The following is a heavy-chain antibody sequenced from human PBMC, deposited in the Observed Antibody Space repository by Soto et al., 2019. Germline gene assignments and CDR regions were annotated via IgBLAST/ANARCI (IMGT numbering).Heavy chain of an antibody. D-gene: IGHD3-3*02. CDR1: GDSIISSDFY. V-gene: IGHV4-39*01. J-gene: IGHJ5*02. CDR2: IFYLGSS. Sequence: SETLSLTCTVSGDSIISSDFYWGWVRQPPGKGLEWIGSIFYLGSSYYNPSLKSRVTMSVDTSKNQFSLRLRSVTAADTALYFCARHSLALRKNNWFDPWGQGIMVTVSP. CDR3: ARHSLALRKNNWFDP.